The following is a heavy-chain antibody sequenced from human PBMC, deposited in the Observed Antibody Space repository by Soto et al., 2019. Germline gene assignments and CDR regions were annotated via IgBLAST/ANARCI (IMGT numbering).Heavy chain of an antibody. J-gene: IGHJ2*01. D-gene: IGHD6-13*01. CDR1: GFTFSSYA. Sequence: EVQLLESGGGLVQPGGSLRLSCAASGFTFSSYAMNWVRQAPGKGLEWVSAISVYGGSTYYADSVKGRFTISRDNSKSTLFRQMTSLRAEDTAIYYCARQQRAYWYFDLWGRGTLVTVSS. CDR3: ARQQRAYWYFDL. CDR2: ISVYGGST. V-gene: IGHV3-23*01.